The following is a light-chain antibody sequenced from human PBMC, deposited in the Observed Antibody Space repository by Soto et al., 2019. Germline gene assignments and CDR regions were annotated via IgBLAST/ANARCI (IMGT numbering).Light chain of an antibody. CDR3: QQRSNWPLT. V-gene: IGKV3-11*01. CDR2: DAS. CDR1: QSVGSY. J-gene: IGKJ4*01. Sequence: EIVLTQSPATLSLSPGERATLSCRASQSVGSYLAWYQQKPGQAPRLLIYDASIRATVIPARFSGSGSGTDFTLTIGSLEPEDFAVYYCQQRSNWPLTFGGGTKVEIK.